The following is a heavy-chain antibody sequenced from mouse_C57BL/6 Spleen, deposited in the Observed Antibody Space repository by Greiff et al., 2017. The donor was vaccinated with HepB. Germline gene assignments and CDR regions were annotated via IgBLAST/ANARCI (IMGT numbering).Heavy chain of an antibody. CDR3: TLYGYDGDYYAMDY. D-gene: IGHD2-2*01. CDR2: IDPENGDT. Sequence: EVKLMESGAELVRPGASVKLSCTASGFNIKDDYMHWVKQRPEQGLEWIGWIDPENGDTEYASKFQGKATITADTSSNTAYLQLSSLTSEDTAVYYCTLYGYDGDYYAMDYWGQGTSVTVSS. J-gene: IGHJ4*01. CDR1: GFNIKDDY. V-gene: IGHV14-4*01.